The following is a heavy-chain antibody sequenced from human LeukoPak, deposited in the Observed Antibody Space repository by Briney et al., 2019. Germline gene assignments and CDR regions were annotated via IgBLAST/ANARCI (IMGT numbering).Heavy chain of an antibody. J-gene: IGHJ6*02. CDR2: ISSSSSYI. D-gene: IGHD2-15*01. CDR1: GFTFSSYS. Sequence: GGSLRLSCAASGFTFSSYSMNWVRQAPGKGLEWVSSISSSSSYIYYADSVKGRFTISRDNAKNSLYLQMNSLRAEDTAVYYCARDHDEVAIYYYYGMDVWGQGTMVTVSS. CDR3: ARDHDEVAIYYYYGMDV. V-gene: IGHV3-21*01.